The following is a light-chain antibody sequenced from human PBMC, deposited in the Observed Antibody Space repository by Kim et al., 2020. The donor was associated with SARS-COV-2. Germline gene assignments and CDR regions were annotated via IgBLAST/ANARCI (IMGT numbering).Light chain of an antibody. CDR1: QSVDSYF. CDR3: QQYGNSHFT. J-gene: IGKJ3*01. CDR2: GAS. V-gene: IGKV3-20*01. Sequence: SPGERATLSCRASQSVDSYFLAWYQQKSGQSPRLLIYGASRRATGIPDRFSGSGSGTDFTLTISRLEPEDFAVYYCQQYGNSHFTFGPGTKVDIK.